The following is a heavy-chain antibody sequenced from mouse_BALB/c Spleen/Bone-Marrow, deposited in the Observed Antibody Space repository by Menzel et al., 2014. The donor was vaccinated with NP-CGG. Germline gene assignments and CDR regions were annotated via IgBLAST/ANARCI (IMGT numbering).Heavy chain of an antibody. D-gene: IGHD2-2*01. CDR3: ARGEGYDGWYFDV. V-gene: IGHV1-67*01. CDR2: INTYSGNT. J-gene: IGHJ1*01. CDR1: GYTFTDYA. Sequence: QVQLQQSGPELVRPGVSVKISCKGSGYTFTDYAVHWVKQSHAKSLEWIGVINTYSGNTNYNQKFKGKATMTVDKSSSTAHMELARLTSEDSAIYYCARGEGYDGWYFDVWGAGTTVTVSS.